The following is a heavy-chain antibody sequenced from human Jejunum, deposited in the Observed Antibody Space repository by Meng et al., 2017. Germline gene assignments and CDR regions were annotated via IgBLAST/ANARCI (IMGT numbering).Heavy chain of an antibody. J-gene: IGHJ4*02. CDR2: IYYSGGT. V-gene: IGHV4-61*08. D-gene: IGHD6-6*01. Sequence: VQVQASGPGLVRPSGTLSLPCTVSGGSVSSAAYYWNWIRQPPGKGLEWIGYIYYSGGTTYSPSLNSRVTISIDTAKNQVSLKVSSVTAADTAVYYCAHSSSSSSFGFDYWGQGTLVTVSS. CDR1: GGSVSSAAYY. CDR3: AHSSSSSSFGFDY.